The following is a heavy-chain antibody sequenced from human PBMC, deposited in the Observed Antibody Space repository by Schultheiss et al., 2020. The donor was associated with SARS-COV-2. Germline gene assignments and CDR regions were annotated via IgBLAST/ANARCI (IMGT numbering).Heavy chain of an antibody. J-gene: IGHJ3*02. Sequence: GESLKISCAASGFTVSSNYMSWVRQAPGKGLEWVSSISSSSSYIYYADSVKGRFTISRDNAKNSLYLQMNSLRAEDTAVYYCARARGRAVVVIDAFDIWGQGTMVTVSS. CDR1: GFTVSSNY. CDR3: ARARGRAVVVIDAFDI. CDR2: ISSSSSYI. D-gene: IGHD2-15*01. V-gene: IGHV3-21*01.